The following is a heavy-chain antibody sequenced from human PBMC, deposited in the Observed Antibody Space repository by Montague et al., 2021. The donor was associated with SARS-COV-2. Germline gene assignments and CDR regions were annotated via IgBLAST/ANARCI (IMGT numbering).Heavy chain of an antibody. V-gene: IGHV4-39*01. Sequence: SETLSLTCTVSGGSITVSRYDWGWIRQPPGKGLEWIGSVHYTGTTSYNASLKGRLTISVDTSENQFSLKMTSVTASDTAVYYCARHRANAGSFDIWGQGTVVTVSS. D-gene: IGHD1-1*01. CDR1: GGSITVSRYD. J-gene: IGHJ3*02. CDR3: ARHRANAGSFDI. CDR2: VHYTGTT.